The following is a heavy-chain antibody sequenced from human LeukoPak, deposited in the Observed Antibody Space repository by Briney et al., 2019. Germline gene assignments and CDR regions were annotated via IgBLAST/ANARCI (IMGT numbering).Heavy chain of an antibody. CDR3: ATGIGGRSCNWFDS. V-gene: IGHV1-69*01. J-gene: IGHJ5*01. Sequence: SVKVSCKTSGGTFSSFAISWVRQAPGQGLEWMGGIIPIFPRTNYAEKFQGRVTINADESTRTAYMELSSLRSEDTAVYYCATGIGGRSCNWFDSWGQGTLVTVSS. CDR2: IIPIFPRT. D-gene: IGHD6-6*01. CDR1: GGTFSSFA.